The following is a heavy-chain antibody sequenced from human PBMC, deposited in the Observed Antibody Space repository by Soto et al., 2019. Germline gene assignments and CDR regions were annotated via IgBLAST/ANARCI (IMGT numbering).Heavy chain of an antibody. V-gene: IGHV3-23*01. CDR1: GFTFSSYA. CDR3: AKPLGSGYDPLHY. J-gene: IGHJ4*02. CDR2: IGNSGAST. D-gene: IGHD3-22*01. Sequence: GGSLRLSWASSGFTFSSYAMSLVRQAPGKGLEWVSAIGNSGASTYYADSVKGRFTISRDNSKNTPYLQINSLRAEDTAVYYCAKPLGSGYDPLHYWGQGTLVTVSS.